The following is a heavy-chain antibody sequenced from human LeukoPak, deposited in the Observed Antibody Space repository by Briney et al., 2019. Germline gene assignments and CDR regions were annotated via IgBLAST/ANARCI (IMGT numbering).Heavy chain of an antibody. CDR1: GYSFTSYW. V-gene: IGHV5-51*01. D-gene: IGHD6-13*01. CDR3: ARLRVRSSSWTGNDAFDI. J-gene: IGHJ3*02. CDR2: IYPGDSDT. Sequence: GESLKISCKGSGYSFTSYWIAWGRQMPGKGREWMGIIYPGDSDTRYSPSFQGQVTISADKSISTAYLQWSSLKASDTAMYYCARLRVRSSSWTGNDAFDIWGQGTMVTVSS.